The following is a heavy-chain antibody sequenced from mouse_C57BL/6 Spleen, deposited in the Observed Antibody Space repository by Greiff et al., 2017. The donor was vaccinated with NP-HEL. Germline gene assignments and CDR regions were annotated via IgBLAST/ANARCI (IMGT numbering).Heavy chain of an antibody. CDR1: GFNIKNTY. Sequence: VQLKQSVAELVRPGASVKLSCTASGFNIKNTYMHWVKQRPEQGLEWIGRIDPANGSTKYDAKFQGKATMTADTSSNTAYLQLSSLTSEDTAIYYCASPYYYGSSYGYWGKGTTLTVST. CDR3: ASPYYYGSSYGY. J-gene: IGHJ2*01. CDR2: IDPANGST. D-gene: IGHD1-1*01. V-gene: IGHV14-3*01.